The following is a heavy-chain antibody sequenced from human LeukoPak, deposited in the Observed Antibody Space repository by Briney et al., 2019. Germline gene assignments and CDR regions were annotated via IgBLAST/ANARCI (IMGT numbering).Heavy chain of an antibody. J-gene: IGHJ4*02. CDR2: ISGSADNT. Sequence: GGSLRLSCTASGFTLSSYAMSWVRQAPGEGLEWVSTISGSADNTNYAEAVKGRFTISRDNSKNTMYLQMNSLRAEDTAVYYCAKQGFGCWGQGALVTVSS. CDR3: AKQGFGC. V-gene: IGHV3-23*01. CDR1: GFTLSSYA.